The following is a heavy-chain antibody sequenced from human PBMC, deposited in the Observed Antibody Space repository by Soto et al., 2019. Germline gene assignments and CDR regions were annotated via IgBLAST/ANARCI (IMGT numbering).Heavy chain of an antibody. D-gene: IGHD1-26*01. CDR1: GFSFSDYY. V-gene: IGHV3-11*01. CDR2: IGRSGDPI. CDR3: ARPTRVVGATADY. Sequence: QVHLLESGGGVVLPGRSLRLSCAASGFSFSDYYMSWIRQAPGKGLEWISHIGRSGDPIYYADSVKGRFSISRDDATNSLSLHMSSLRADDTAVYYCARPTRVVGATADYWGQGTLVTVSS. J-gene: IGHJ4*02.